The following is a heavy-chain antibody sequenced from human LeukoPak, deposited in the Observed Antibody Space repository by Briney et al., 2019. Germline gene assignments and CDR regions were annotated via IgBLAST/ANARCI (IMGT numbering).Heavy chain of an antibody. CDR3: ARDRRSSSSNSILFDY. Sequence: ASVKVSCKASGYTVTNYGVSWVRQAPGQGLEWVGWIGAYNGNTNYAQKLQGRVTMTTDTSTSTAYMELRGLRSDDTAVYYCARDRRSSSSNSILFDYWGQGTVVTVSS. J-gene: IGHJ4*02. D-gene: IGHD6-6*01. CDR2: IGAYNGNT. CDR1: GYTVTNYG. V-gene: IGHV1-18*01.